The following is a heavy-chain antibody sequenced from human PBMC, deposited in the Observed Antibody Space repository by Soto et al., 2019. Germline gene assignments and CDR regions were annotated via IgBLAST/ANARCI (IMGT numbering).Heavy chain of an antibody. CDR2: IWYDGSNK. CDR1: GFTFSSYG. CDR3: AKDRGRYCSGGPCYLFAY. J-gene: IGHJ4*02. Sequence: PGGSLRLSCAASGFTFSSYGMHWVRQAPGKGLEWVAVIWYDGSNKYYADSVKGRFTISRDNSKNALYLQMNSLRAEDTALYYCAKDRGRYCSGGPCYLFAYWGQGTLVPVSS. V-gene: IGHV3-30*02. D-gene: IGHD2-15*01.